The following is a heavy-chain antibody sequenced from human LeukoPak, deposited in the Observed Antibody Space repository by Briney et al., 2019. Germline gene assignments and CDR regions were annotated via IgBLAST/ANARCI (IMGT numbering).Heavy chain of an antibody. CDR1: GGSISTYY. J-gene: IGHJ6*02. CDR3: ARAQVDYNNGPGSRGYYSYGMDV. V-gene: IGHV4-59*01. D-gene: IGHD4-11*01. CDR2: IYYSGST. Sequence: KTSETLSLTCTVSGGSISTYYGSWIRQAPGKGLEWIGYIYYSGSTNYNPSLKSRVAMSVDTSRNQFTLKLSSVTAADTAVYYCARAQVDYNNGPGSRGYYSYGMDVWGRGTTVTVSS.